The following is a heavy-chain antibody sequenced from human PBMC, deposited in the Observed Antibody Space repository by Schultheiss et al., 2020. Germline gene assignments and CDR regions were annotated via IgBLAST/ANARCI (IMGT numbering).Heavy chain of an antibody. CDR3: ARDHQVGGYDYYGMDV. CDR1: GFTFSNAW. Sequence: WGSLRLSCAASGFTFSNAWMSWVRQAPGKGLEWVSAVSGVFTSYADSVKGRFTISRDNSKNTLYLQMNSLRAEDTAVYYCARDHQVGGYDYYGMDVWGQGTTVTVSS. J-gene: IGHJ6*02. V-gene: IGHV3-53*01. D-gene: IGHD2-2*01. CDR2: VSGVFT.